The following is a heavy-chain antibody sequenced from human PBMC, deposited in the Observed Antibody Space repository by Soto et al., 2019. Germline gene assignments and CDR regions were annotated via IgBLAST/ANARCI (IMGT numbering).Heavy chain of an antibody. V-gene: IGHV3-64D*06. CDR2: ISSEGAST. J-gene: IGHJ4*02. CDR3: VKDRYVEY. CDR1: GFIFSSYA. Sequence: HPGGSLRLSCSVSGFIFSSYAMHWVRQAPGKGLEYVASISSEGASTYYADSVKGRFIISRDNSKNTLYLQMSSLRAEDTAVYYCVKDRYVEYWGQGILVTV.